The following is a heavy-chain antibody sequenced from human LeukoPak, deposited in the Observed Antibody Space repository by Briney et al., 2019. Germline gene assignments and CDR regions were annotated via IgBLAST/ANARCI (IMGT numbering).Heavy chain of an antibody. CDR2: TYYRSKWYN. CDR3: ARSPEVVVVAATPVSWAFDI. D-gene: IGHD2-15*01. Sequence: SQTLSLTCAISGDSVSSNSAAWNWIRQSPSRGLEWLGRTYYRSKWYNDYAVSVKSRITINPDTSKNQFSLQLNSVTPEDTAVYYCARSPEVVVVAATPVSWAFDIWGQGTMVTVSS. V-gene: IGHV6-1*01. J-gene: IGHJ3*02. CDR1: GDSVSSNSAA.